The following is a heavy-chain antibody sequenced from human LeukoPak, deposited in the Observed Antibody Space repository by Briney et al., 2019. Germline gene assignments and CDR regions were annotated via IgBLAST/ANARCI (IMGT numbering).Heavy chain of an antibody. D-gene: IGHD3-16*02. Sequence: GGSLRLSCAASGFTFSSYWMSWVRQAPGKGLEWVSSISASGAGTNYADSVKGRLTISRDNSKNTLFLQMNSLRAEDTAVYYCAKDWDYVWGTYRPYYMDVWGKGTTVTVSS. CDR1: GFTFSSYW. CDR3: AKDWDYVWGTYRPYYMDV. CDR2: ISASGAGT. V-gene: IGHV3-23*01. J-gene: IGHJ6*03.